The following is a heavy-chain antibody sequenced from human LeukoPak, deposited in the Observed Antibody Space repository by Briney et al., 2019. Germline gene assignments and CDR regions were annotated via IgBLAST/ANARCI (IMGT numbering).Heavy chain of an antibody. J-gene: IGHJ4*02. CDR2: IKKDGSEK. CDR3: LRDRGYSTYDC. D-gene: IGHD6-13*01. CDR1: GFTSSAFW. V-gene: IGHV3-7*01. Sequence: GGSLRLSCVASGFTSSAFWMSWVRRPPGKGLEWVANIKKDGSEKEYVDSVKGRFSIFRDNAKNSVFLQMNSLRAEDTAVYYCLRDRGYSTYDCWGQGTLVTVSS.